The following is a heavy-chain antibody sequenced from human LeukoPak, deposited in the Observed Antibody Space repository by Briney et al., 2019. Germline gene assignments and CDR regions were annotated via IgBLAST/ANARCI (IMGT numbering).Heavy chain of an antibody. CDR3: ANFDYSYGFDY. D-gene: IGHD5-18*01. CDR1: GFTFSSYE. J-gene: IGHJ4*02. V-gene: IGHV3-48*03. CDR2: ISSSGSTI. Sequence: GGSLRLSCAASGFTFSSYEMNWVRQAPGKGLEWVSYISSSGSTIYYADSVKGRFTISRDNAKNSLYLQMNSLRAEYTPVYYCANFDYSYGFDYWGQGSLVTVSS.